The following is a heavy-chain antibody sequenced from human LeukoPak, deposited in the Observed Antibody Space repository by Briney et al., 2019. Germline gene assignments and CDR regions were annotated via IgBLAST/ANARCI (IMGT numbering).Heavy chain of an antibody. D-gene: IGHD6-19*01. V-gene: IGHV3-49*03. CDR2: ISGGTT. CDR3: SRGSGWLSVY. Sequence: GGSLSLSCTASGFTFGDYLMSWFRQAPGRGLEWIGFISGGTTEYAASVKGRFTISRDDSTSIAYLQMNSLTTEDTAVYYCSRGSGWLSVYWGQGTLVTVSS. CDR1: GFTFGDYL. J-gene: IGHJ4*02.